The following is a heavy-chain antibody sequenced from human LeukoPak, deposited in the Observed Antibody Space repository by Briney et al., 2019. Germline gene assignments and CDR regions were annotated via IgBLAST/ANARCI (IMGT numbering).Heavy chain of an antibody. CDR2: INPDSGGT. CDR1: GYTFTDYY. J-gene: IGHJ4*02. CDR3: ARDRLAAAGTGG. Sequence: ASVKVSCKASGYTFTDYYIHWVRQAPGQGLEWMGWINPDSGGTKYALKFQGRVTMTRDTSISTAYMVLSTLRSDDTAVYYCARDRLAAAGTGGWGQGTLVIVSS. D-gene: IGHD6-13*01. V-gene: IGHV1-2*02.